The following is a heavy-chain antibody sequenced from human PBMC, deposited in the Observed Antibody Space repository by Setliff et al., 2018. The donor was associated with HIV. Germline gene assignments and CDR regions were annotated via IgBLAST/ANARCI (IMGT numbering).Heavy chain of an antibody. J-gene: IGHJ5*02. D-gene: IGHD3-9*01. CDR1: GGSIARSTHY. CDR2: VYYNGAT. Sequence: SETLSLTCTVSGGSIARSTHYWAWIRQPPGKGLEWIGSVYYNGATDHNPSLKSRVTISVDTSNQQFSLKLSSVTAADTAVYYCARHEGYNDFLTGYFRYKWYDPWGQGTLVPSPQ. V-gene: IGHV4-39*01. CDR3: ARHEGYNDFLTGYFRYKWYDP.